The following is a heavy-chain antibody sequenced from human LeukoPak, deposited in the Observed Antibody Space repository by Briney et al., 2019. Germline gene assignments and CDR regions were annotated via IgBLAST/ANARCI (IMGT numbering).Heavy chain of an antibody. CDR3: ARRGSGWYKGRLDY. CDR1: GGSFSGYY. D-gene: IGHD6-19*01. J-gene: IGHJ4*02. V-gene: IGHV4-34*01. CDR2: INHSGST. Sequence: PSETLSLTCAVYGGSFSGYYWSWIRQPPGKGLEWIGEINHSGSTNYNPSLKSRVTISVDTSKNQFSLKLSSVTAADTAVYYCARRGSGWYKGRLDYWGQGTLVTVSS.